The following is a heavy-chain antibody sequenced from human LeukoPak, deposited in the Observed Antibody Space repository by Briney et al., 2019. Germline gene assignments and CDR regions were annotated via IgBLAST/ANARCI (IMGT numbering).Heavy chain of an antibody. CDR3: ARGWSWEDWFDP. J-gene: IGHJ5*02. CDR1: GGSFSGYY. V-gene: IGHV4-34*01. Sequence: SSEALSLTCAVYGGSFSGYYWSWIRQPPGKGLEWIGEINHSGSTNYNPSLKSRVTISVDTSKNQFSLKLSSVTAADTAVYYCARGWSWEDWFDPWGQGTLVTVSS. D-gene: IGHD1-26*01. CDR2: INHSGST.